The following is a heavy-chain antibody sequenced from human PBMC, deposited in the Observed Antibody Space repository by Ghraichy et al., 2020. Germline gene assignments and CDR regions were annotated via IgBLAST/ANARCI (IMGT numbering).Heavy chain of an antibody. CDR2: IFYIGST. V-gene: IGHV4-61*01. D-gene: IGHD5-12*01. J-gene: IGHJ4*02. CDR1: GGSVSSGSYY. CDR3: ARLRFGYYYFDY. Sequence: SQTLSLTCNVSGGSVSSGSYYWSWIRQPPGKGLEWIGYIFYIGSTNYNPSLKSRVTISIDTSKKKFSLNLSSVTAADTAVYYCARLRFGYYYFDYWGRGTLVTVSS.